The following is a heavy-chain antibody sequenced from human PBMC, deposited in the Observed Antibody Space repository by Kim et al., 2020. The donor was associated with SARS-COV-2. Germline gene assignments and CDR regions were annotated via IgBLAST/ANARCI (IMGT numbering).Heavy chain of an antibody. CDR3: ARDREDTAMASKRNGFVLDY. V-gene: IGHV3-48*03. Sequence: GGSLRLSCAASGFTFSSYEMNWVRQAPGKGLEWVSYISSSGSTIYYADSVKGRFTISRDNAKNSLYLQMNSLRAEDTAVYYCARDREDTAMASKRNGFVLDYWGQGTLVTVSS. CDR1: GFTFSSYE. J-gene: IGHJ4*02. CDR2: ISSSGSTI. D-gene: IGHD5-18*01.